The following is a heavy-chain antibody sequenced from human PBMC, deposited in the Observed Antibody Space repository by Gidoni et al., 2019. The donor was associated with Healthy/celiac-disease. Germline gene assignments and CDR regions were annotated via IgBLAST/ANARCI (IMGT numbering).Heavy chain of an antibody. V-gene: IGHV4-31*03. CDR2: IYYSGST. D-gene: IGHD2-21*02. J-gene: IGHJ3*02. CDR3: AREVTAIPASAFDI. Sequence: QVQLQESGPGLVKPSQTLSLTCTFSGGSISSGGYYWSWIRQHPGKGLEWIGYIYYSGSTYYNPSLKSRVTISVDTSKNQFSLKLSSVTAADTAVYYCAREVTAIPASAFDIWGQGTMVTVSS. CDR1: GGSISSGGYY.